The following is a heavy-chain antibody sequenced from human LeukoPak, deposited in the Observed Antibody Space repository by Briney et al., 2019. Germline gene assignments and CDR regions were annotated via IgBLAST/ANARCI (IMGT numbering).Heavy chain of an antibody. J-gene: IGHJ4*02. D-gene: IGHD3-3*01. CDR1: GFTFSSYG. CDR2: IRYDGSNK. Sequence: PGGSLRLSCAASGFTFSSYGMHWVRQAPGKGLEWVAFIRYDGSNKYYADSVKGRFTISRDNSKNTLYLQMNSLRAEDTAVYYCAKDLRESFGVVKGDYWGQGTLVTVSS. V-gene: IGHV3-30*02. CDR3: AKDLRESFGVVKGDY.